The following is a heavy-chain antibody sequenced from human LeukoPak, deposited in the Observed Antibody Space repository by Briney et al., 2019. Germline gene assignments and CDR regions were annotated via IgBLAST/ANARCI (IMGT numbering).Heavy chain of an antibody. J-gene: IGHJ4*02. CDR3: AKSVYLYGSGSLIDY. CDR2: ISWNSGSI. V-gene: IGHV3-9*01. CDR1: GFTFDDYA. Sequence: ETGGSLRLSCTAYGFTFDDYAMHWVRQAPGKGLEWISGISWNSGSIGYADSVKGRFTISRDNSKNTLYLQMNSLRAEDTAVYYCAKSVYLYGSGSLIDYWGQGSLVTVSS. D-gene: IGHD3-10*01.